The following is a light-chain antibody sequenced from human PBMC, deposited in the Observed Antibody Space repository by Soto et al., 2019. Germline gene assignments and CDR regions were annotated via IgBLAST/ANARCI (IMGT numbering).Light chain of an antibody. CDR3: CSYAGSSTWV. V-gene: IGLV2-23*01. CDR1: SSDVGSYNL. J-gene: IGLJ3*02. CDR2: EGS. Sequence: QSVLTQPASVSGSPGQSITISCTGTSSDVGSYNLVSWYQQHPGKAPKLMIYEGSKRPSGVSKRFSGSKSGNTASLTISGLQAEDEADSYCCSYAGSSTWVFGGGTKVTVL.